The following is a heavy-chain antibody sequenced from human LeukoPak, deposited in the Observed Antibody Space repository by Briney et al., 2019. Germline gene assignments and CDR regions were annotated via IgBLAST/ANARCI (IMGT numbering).Heavy chain of an antibody. D-gene: IGHD1-1*01. CDR2: ISYDGSNK. CDR3: ARALAATGTSLEDY. Sequence: GGSLRLSCAASGFTFSSYAMHWVRQAPGKGLEWVAVISYDGSNKYYADSVKGRFTISRDNSKDTLYLQMNSLRAEDTAVYYCARALAATGTSLEDYWGQETLVTVSS. J-gene: IGHJ4*02. V-gene: IGHV3-30*01. CDR1: GFTFSSYA.